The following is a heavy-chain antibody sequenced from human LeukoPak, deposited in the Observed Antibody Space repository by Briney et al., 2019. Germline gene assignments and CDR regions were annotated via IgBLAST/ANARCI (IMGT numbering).Heavy chain of an antibody. CDR2: INAGNGNT. Sequence: ASVKVSCKASGYTFTSYAMHWVRQAPGQRLEWMGWINAGNGNTKYSQKFQGRVTITRDTSASIAYMGLSSLRSEDTAVYYCARARHYYDSSGYYLRSYFDYWGQGTLVTVSS. CDR1: GYTFTSYA. V-gene: IGHV1-3*01. J-gene: IGHJ4*02. CDR3: ARARHYYDSSGYYLRSYFDY. D-gene: IGHD3-22*01.